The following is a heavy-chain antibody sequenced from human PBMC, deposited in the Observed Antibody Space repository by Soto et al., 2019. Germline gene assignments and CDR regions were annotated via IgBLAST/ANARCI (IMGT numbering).Heavy chain of an antibody. Sequence: ASVKVSCKASGYTFTRSGISWVRQAPGQGPEWMGWISSYNGDTNYAQTFQGRVTMTTDTSTSTAYMELRSLRSDDTAIYYCTREGSAPYYYYAMDAWGQGTTVTVSS. CDR3: TREGSAPYYYYAMDA. J-gene: IGHJ6*02. D-gene: IGHD3-10*01. V-gene: IGHV1-18*01. CDR2: ISSYNGDT. CDR1: GYTFTRSG.